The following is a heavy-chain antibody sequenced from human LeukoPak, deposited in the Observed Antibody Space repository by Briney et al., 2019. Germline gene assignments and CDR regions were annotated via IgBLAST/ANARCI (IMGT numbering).Heavy chain of an antibody. D-gene: IGHD3-10*01. CDR3: ASMEGVPRGAFDI. CDR1: GGSFTSYW. V-gene: IGHV5-51*01. Sequence: GESLKISCKGSGGSFTSYWIGWVRQMPGKGLEWMGIIYPGDSDTRYSPSFQGQGTVSADKSISTAYLQWSSLKASDTAMYYCASMEGVPRGAFDIWGQGTMVTVSS. CDR2: IYPGDSDT. J-gene: IGHJ3*02.